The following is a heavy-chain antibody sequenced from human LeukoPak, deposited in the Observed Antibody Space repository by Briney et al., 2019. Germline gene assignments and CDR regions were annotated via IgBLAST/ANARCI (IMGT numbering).Heavy chain of an antibody. D-gene: IGHD6-13*01. CDR2: IRWNSGGI. V-gene: IGHV3-9*01. J-gene: IGHJ3*02. CDR3: TRQWALKAAGTRGAFDI. Sequence: PGGSLRLSCAASGFKFDDYAMHWVRQAPGKGLEWVSGIRWNSGGIGYGDSVKGRFTISRDNAKNSLYLQMNSLRAEDTAVYYCTRQWALKAAGTRGAFDIWGQGTMVTVSS. CDR1: GFKFDDYA.